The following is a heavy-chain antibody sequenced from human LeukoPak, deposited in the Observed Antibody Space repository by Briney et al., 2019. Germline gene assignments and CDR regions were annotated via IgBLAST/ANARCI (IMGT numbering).Heavy chain of an antibody. D-gene: IGHD5-12*01. CDR1: GLTVNRNY. J-gene: IGHJ4*02. Sequence: GGSLRLSCAASGLTVNRNYMSWVRQAPGKGLEWVSVIYSDGSTQYADSVKGRFTISRDSSKNTMYLQMNSLRVEDTAVYYCVREEGDIVASFFDYWGQGTLVTVSS. V-gene: IGHV3-66*01. CDR3: VREEGDIVASFFDY. CDR2: IYSDGST.